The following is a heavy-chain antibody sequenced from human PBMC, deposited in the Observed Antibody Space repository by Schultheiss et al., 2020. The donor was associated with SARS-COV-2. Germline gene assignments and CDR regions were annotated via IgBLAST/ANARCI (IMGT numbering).Heavy chain of an antibody. Sequence: GGSLRLSCAASGFTFSSYAMSWVRQATGKGLEWVSAIGTAGDTYYPGSVKGRFTISRENAKNSLYLQMNSLRAGDTAVYYCARASPVDNYRYYYYGMDVWGQGTTVTVSS. V-gene: IGHV3-13*01. CDR2: IGTAGDT. CDR3: ARASPVDNYRYYYYGMDV. CDR1: GFTFSSYA. D-gene: IGHD4-11*01. J-gene: IGHJ6*02.